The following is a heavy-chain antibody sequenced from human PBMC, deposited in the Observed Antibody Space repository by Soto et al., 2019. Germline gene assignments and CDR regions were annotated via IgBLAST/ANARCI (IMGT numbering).Heavy chain of an antibody. Sequence: QVQLVQSGAEVKKPGASVKVSCKASGYTFTSYGISWVRQAPGQGLEWMGWISAYNGNTNYAQKLQGRVTMTTDTSTSTAYMELRSLRSDDTVVYYCAREGYCISTSCRLYDYYGMDVWGQGTTAPVSS. CDR2: ISAYNGNT. CDR3: AREGYCISTSCRLYDYYGMDV. D-gene: IGHD2-2*01. CDR1: GYTFTSYG. V-gene: IGHV1-18*01. J-gene: IGHJ6*02.